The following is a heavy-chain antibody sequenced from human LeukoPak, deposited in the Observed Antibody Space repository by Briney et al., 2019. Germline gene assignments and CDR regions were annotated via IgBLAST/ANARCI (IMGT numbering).Heavy chain of an antibody. D-gene: IGHD3-3*01. Sequence: GGSLRLSCAASGFTFSSYAMSWVRQAPGKGLEWVSYISSSSSTIYYADSVKGRFTISRDNAKNSLYLQMNSLRAEDTAVYYCARDPLYYDFWSGYYGQTYGMDVWGQGTTVTVSS. CDR3: ARDPLYYDFWSGYYGQTYGMDV. CDR1: GFTFSSYA. J-gene: IGHJ6*02. V-gene: IGHV3-48*01. CDR2: ISSSSSTI.